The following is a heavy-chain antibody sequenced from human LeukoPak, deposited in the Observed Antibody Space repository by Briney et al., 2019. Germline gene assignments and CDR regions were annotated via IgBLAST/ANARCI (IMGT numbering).Heavy chain of an antibody. CDR3: AREVPHDRTYYGGNPSY. J-gene: IGHJ4*02. CDR2: INHSGST. CDR1: GESFSDYY. Sequence: PSETLSLTCAVYGESFSDYYWSWIRQPPGKGLEWMGEINHSGSTNYNPSLKSRVTISVDTSKNQFSLRLSSVTAADTAVYYCAREVPHDRTYYGGNPSYWGQGTLVTVSS. D-gene: IGHD4-23*01. V-gene: IGHV4-34*01.